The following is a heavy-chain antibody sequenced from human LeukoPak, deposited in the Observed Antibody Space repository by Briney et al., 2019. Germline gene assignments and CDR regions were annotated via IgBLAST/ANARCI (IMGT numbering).Heavy chain of an antibody. CDR3: ARSRYDSSGYYWTPDAFDI. Sequence: GGSLRLSCAASGFTVSSNYMGWVRQAPGKGLEWVSVIYSGGSTYYADSVKGRFTISRDNSKNTLYLQMNSLRAEDTAVYYCARSRYDSSGYYWTPDAFDIWGQGTMVTVSS. CDR2: IYSGGST. CDR1: GFTVSSNY. J-gene: IGHJ3*02. D-gene: IGHD3-22*01. V-gene: IGHV3-53*01.